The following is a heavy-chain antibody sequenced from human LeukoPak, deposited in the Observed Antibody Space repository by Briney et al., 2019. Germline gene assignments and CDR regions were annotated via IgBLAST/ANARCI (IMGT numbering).Heavy chain of an antibody. V-gene: IGHV3-30*03. CDR2: ISFDGRNI. J-gene: IGHJ5*02. Sequence: GRSLRLSCAASGLTFSSYGMHWVRQAPGKGLEWVAVISFDGRNIYYADSVKGRFTISRDNSKNTVYLQMNSLRVEDTAVYYCARDRPHNWFDPWGQGTLVTVSS. CDR1: GLTFSSYG. D-gene: IGHD1-14*01. CDR3: ARDRPHNWFDP.